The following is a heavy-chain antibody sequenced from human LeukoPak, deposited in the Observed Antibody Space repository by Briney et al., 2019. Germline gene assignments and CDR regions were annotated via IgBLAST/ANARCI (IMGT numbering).Heavy chain of an antibody. CDR1: GGTFSSYA. J-gene: IGHJ4*02. CDR2: IIPIFGTA. V-gene: IGHV1-69*13. Sequence: SVKVSCKASGGTFSSYAISWVRQAPGQGLEWMGGIIPIFGTANYAQKFQGRVTITADESTSTAYMGLSSLRSEDTAVYYCARGALGYCSGGSCYVPVYWGLGTLVTVSS. D-gene: IGHD2-15*01. CDR3: ARGALGYCSGGSCYVPVY.